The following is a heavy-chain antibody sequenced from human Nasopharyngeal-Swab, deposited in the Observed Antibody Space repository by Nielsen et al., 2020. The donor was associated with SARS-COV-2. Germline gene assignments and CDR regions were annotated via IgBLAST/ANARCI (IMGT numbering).Heavy chain of an antibody. Sequence: SETLSLTCTVSGGSISSSSYYWGWIRQPPGKGLEWIGSIYYSGSTYYNPSLKSRVTISVDTSKNQFSLKLSSVTAADTAVHYCASLRYRYYYYGMDVWGQGTTVTVSS. J-gene: IGHJ6*02. CDR1: GGSISSSSYY. CDR3: ASLRYRYYYYGMDV. V-gene: IGHV4-39*01. D-gene: IGHD1-14*01. CDR2: IYYSGST.